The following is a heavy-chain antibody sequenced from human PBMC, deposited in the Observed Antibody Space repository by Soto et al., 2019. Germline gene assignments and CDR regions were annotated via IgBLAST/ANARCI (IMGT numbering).Heavy chain of an antibody. Sequence: SVKVSCKASGFTFTSSAVQWVRQARGQRLEWIGWIVAGSGNTNYSQKFQGRVTFTRDTSANTAYMELSSLISEDTAVYYCARPKDYDDCLDLWGQGTLVTVSS. CDR3: ARPKDYDDCLDL. D-gene: IGHD3-22*01. V-gene: IGHV1-58*01. CDR1: GFTFTSSA. CDR2: IVAGSGNT. J-gene: IGHJ4*02.